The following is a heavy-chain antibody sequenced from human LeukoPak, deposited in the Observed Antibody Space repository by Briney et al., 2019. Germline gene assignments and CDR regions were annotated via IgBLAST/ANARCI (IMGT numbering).Heavy chain of an antibody. D-gene: IGHD1-20*01. J-gene: IGHJ3*01. CDR1: GGTSSRYT. CDR3: ARDLGITGTTLEDDVFVL. CDR2: IIPRFGLT. Sequence: ASVKVSCKASGGTSSRYTISWLRQAPGQGPEWMGRIIPRFGLTNYAQKFQGRVIITADKSTSTAYTELSSLRSEDTAIYYCARDLGITGTTLEDDVFVLWGQGTMVTISS. V-gene: IGHV1-69*04.